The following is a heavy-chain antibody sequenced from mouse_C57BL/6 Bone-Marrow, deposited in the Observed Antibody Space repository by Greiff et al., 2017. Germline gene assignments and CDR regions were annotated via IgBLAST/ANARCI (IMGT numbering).Heavy chain of an antibody. V-gene: IGHV1-83*01. CDR1: YTFTDYYM. D-gene: IGHD2-3*01. Sequence: VQLQQSGPVLVKPGASVKMSCKASGYTFTDYYMNWVKQSHGKSLEWIGDIYPGSGSTNYNEKFKSKATLTVDTSSSTAYMQLSSLTSEDSAVYYCARSFYDGYYYYAMDYWGQGTSVTVSS. CDR2: YPGSGSTN. J-gene: IGHJ4*01. CDR3: RSFYDGYYYYAMDY.